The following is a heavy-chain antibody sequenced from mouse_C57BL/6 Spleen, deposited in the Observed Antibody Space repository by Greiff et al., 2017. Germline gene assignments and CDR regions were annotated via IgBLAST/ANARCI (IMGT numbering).Heavy chain of an antibody. CDR2: IRLKSDNYAT. V-gene: IGHV6-3*01. J-gene: IGHJ1*03. CDR3: TGGRYFDV. CDR1: GFTFSNYW. Sequence: EVQVVESGGGLVQPGGSMKLSCVASGFTFSNYWMNWVRQSPEKGLEWVAQIRLKSDNYATHYAESVKGRFTISRDDSKSSGYLQMNNLRAEDTGIYYCTGGRYFDVWGTGTTVTVSS.